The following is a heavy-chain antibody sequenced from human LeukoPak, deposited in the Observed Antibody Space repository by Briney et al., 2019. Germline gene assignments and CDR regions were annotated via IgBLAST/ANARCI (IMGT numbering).Heavy chain of an antibody. CDR2: IRNRANSFTT. J-gene: IGHJ6*02. V-gene: IGHV3-72*01. Sequence: PGGSLRLSCVASGFTFSSHAMSWVRQAPGKGLEWVGRIRNRANSFTTEYAASVKGRFSISRDDSKNSLYLQMNSLKIEDTAVYYCTRGGAISPYFYGMDVWGQGTTVTVSS. D-gene: IGHD2-21*01. CDR3: TRGGAISPYFYGMDV. CDR1: GFTFSSHA.